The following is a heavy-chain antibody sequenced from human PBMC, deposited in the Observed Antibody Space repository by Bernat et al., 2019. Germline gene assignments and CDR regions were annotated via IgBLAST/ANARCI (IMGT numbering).Heavy chain of an antibody. Sequence: QVQLVESGGGLVKPGGSLRLSCAASGFTFSDYYMSGIRQALGKGLEGVSYISSSSRYKNYADSVKGRFTISRDNAKNSLYLQMNSLRAEDTAGYYCARDVDSSSWYLRGTDYYGMDVWGQGTTVTVSS. V-gene: IGHV3-11*05. CDR2: ISSSSRYK. CDR1: GFTFSDYY. J-gene: IGHJ6*02. D-gene: IGHD6-13*01. CDR3: ARDVDSSSWYLRGTDYYGMDV.